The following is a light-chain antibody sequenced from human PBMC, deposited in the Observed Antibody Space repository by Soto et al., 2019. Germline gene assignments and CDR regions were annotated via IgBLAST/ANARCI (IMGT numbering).Light chain of an antibody. Sequence: EIVLTQSPGTLSLSPGERATLSCRASQSVSSSYLAWYQQKPGQAPRLLIYGASSRATGIPDRFSGSGSGTDCTLTIIRLEPEDFAVYYCQQYGSSAITFGQGTRLAIK. V-gene: IGKV3-20*01. CDR3: QQYGSSAIT. CDR2: GAS. CDR1: QSVSSSY. J-gene: IGKJ5*01.